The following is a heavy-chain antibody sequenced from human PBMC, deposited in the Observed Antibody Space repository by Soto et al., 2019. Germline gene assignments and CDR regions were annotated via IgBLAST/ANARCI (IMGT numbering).Heavy chain of an antibody. CDR1: GFTFSSYG. CDR3: ARGGGKMAARDYYGMDV. CDR2: IWYDGSNK. J-gene: IGHJ6*02. Sequence: QVQLVESGGGVVQPGRSLRLSCAASGFTFSSYGMHWVRQAPGKGLEWVAVIWYDGSNKYYADSVKGRFTISRDNSKNTLYLQMNSRRAEDTAVYYCARGGGKMAARDYYGMDVWGQGTTVTVSS. D-gene: IGHD6-6*01. V-gene: IGHV3-33*01.